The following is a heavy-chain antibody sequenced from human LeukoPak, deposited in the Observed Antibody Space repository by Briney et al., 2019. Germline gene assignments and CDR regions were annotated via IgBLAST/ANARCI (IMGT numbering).Heavy chain of an antibody. J-gene: IGHJ6*03. CDR3: AKNGDRGAYCSGGSCYPYYYYYMDV. CDR2: IIGSGGTT. V-gene: IGHV3-23*01. Sequence: GGPLRLSCAASGFTFTSYGMSWVRKAPGKGLKWASAIIGSGGTTSYADSVKGRFTISRDNSKNTLYLQMNSLRAEDTAIYYCAKNGDRGAYCSGGSCYPYYYYYMDVWGKGTTVTISS. CDR1: GFTFTSYG. D-gene: IGHD2-15*01.